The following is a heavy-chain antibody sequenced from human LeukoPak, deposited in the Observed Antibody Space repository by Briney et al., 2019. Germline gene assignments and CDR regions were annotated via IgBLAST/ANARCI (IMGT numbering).Heavy chain of an antibody. V-gene: IGHV4-38-2*02. J-gene: IGHJ5*02. CDR2: IYHSGST. CDR3: ARDLLYYYDSSGYGDWFDP. CDR1: GYSISSGYY. Sequence: SETLSLTCTVSGYSISSGYYWGWIRPPPGKGLEWIGSIYHSGSTYYNPSLKSRVTISVDTSKNQFSLKLSSVTAADTAVYYCARDLLYYYDSSGYGDWFDPWGQGTLVTVSS. D-gene: IGHD3-22*01.